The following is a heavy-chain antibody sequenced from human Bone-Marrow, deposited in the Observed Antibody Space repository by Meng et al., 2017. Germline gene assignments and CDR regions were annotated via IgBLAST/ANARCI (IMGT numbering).Heavy chain of an antibody. CDR3: AKGGSWYKFGYDAFDI. Sequence: GGSLRLSCAASGFTFRTYAMSWVRQAPGKGLEWVSAISGSGGSTYYADSVKGRFTISRDNSKNTLYLQMNSLRAEDTAVYYCAKGGSWYKFGYDAFDIWGQGTMVTVSS. CDR2: ISGSGGST. CDR1: GFTFRTYA. D-gene: IGHD6-13*01. V-gene: IGHV3-23*01. J-gene: IGHJ3*02.